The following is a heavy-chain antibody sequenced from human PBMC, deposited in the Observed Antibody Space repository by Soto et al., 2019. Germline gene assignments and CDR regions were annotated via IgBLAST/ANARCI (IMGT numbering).Heavy chain of an antibody. CDR1: GGSISSYY. CDR2: IYYSGST. V-gene: IGHV4-59*01. J-gene: IGHJ4*02. Sequence: SETLSLTCTVSGGSISSYYWSWIRQPPGKGLEWIGYIYYSGSTNYNPSLKSRVTISVDTSKNQFSLKLSSVTAADTAVYYCARSSGEEYSSSWFLDYWGQGTLVTVSS. D-gene: IGHD6-13*01. CDR3: ARSSGEEYSSSWFLDY.